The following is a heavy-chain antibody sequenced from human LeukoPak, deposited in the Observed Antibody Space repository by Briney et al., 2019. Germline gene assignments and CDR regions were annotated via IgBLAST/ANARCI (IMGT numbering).Heavy chain of an antibody. V-gene: IGHV4-34*01. CDR1: DGSFSGYY. D-gene: IGHD6-13*01. J-gene: IGHJ4*02. CDR2: INHSGST. CDR3: ARGPGITAAGNFDY. Sequence: SETLSLTCAFSDGSFSGYYWSWIRQPPGKGLEWIGEINHSGSTNYNPSLKSRVTVSVDTSKNQFSLKLSSVTAADTAVYYCARGPGITAAGNFDYWGQGTLVTVSS.